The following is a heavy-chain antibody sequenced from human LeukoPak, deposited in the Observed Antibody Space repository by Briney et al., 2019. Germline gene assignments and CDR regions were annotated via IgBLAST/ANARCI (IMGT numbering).Heavy chain of an antibody. CDR3: TRDGHVLLWFGELSY. Sequence: PGGSLRLSCAASGFIFDDHGMHWVRQAPGKGLEWVSGISWSSGIIGYADSVKGRFTISRDNAKNSLYLQMESLRAEDTAVYCCTRDGHVLLWFGELSYWGQGTLVTVSS. CDR1: GFIFDDHG. V-gene: IGHV3-9*01. J-gene: IGHJ4*02. D-gene: IGHD3-10*01. CDR2: ISWSSGII.